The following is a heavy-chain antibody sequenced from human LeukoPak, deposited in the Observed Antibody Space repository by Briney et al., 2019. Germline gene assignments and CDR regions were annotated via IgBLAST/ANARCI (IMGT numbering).Heavy chain of an antibody. V-gene: IGHV4-34*01. D-gene: IGHD3-9*01. CDR1: GGSFSGYY. CDR2: INHSGST. J-gene: IGHJ5*02. CDR3: ARGGYDILTGYYHMRRNWFDP. Sequence: SETLSLTCAVYGGSFSGYYWSWLRQPPGKGLEWLGEINHSGSTNYNPSLKSRVTISVDTSKNQFSLKLSSVTAADTAVYYCARGGYDILTGYYHMRRNWFDPWGQGTLVTVSS.